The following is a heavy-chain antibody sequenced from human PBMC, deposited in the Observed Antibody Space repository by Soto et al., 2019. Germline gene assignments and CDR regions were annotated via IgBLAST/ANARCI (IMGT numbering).Heavy chain of an antibody. D-gene: IGHD3-10*01. CDR3: AQMWFGELWYGMDV. V-gene: IGHV1-69*02. CDR2: VIPILDVA. Sequence: QLVQSGAEVKKPGSSVKVSCKASGGDFNSYTISWVRQAPGQGPEWMGTVIPILDVAKNAQKFQGRITITADKSTSTVYMELRRLRSEDTAVYYCAQMWFGELWYGMDVWGQGTTVTVSS. CDR1: GGDFNSYT. J-gene: IGHJ6*02.